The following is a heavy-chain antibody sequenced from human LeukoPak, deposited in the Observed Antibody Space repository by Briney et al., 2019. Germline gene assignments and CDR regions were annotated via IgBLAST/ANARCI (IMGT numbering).Heavy chain of an antibody. CDR3: ARDFWGGSGFQYFDY. CDR2: IIPIFGTA. CDR1: GGTFSSYA. Sequence: GASVKVSCKASGGTFSSYAISWVRQAPGQGLEWMGGIIPIFGTANYAQKFQGRVTITADESTSTAYMELRSLRSDDTAVYYCARDFWGGSGFQYFDYWGQGTLVTVSS. V-gene: IGHV1-69*13. J-gene: IGHJ4*02. D-gene: IGHD3-22*01.